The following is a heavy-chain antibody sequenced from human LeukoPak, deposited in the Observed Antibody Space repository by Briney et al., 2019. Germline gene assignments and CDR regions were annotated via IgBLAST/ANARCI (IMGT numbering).Heavy chain of an antibody. D-gene: IGHD1-26*01. CDR3: ARHPYSGSYYY. Sequence: SETLSLTCAVYGGSFSGYYWSWIRQPPGKGLEWIGEINHSGSTNYNPSLKSRVTISVDTSKNQFSLKLSSVTAADTAVYYCARHPYSGSYYYWGQGTLVTVSS. J-gene: IGHJ4*02. CDR1: GGSFSGYY. V-gene: IGHV4-34*01. CDR2: INHSGST.